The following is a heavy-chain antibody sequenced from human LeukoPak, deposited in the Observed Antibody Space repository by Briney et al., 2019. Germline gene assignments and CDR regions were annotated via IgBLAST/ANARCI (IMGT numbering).Heavy chain of an antibody. Sequence: PSETLSLTCAVYGGSFSGYYWSWIRQPPGKGLEWIGEINHSGSTNYNPSLKSRVTISVGTSKNQFSLKLSSVTAADTAVYFCARYQDYYDSSGSRSYFFDYWGQGTLVAVSS. CDR2: INHSGST. CDR1: GGSFSGYY. J-gene: IGHJ4*02. D-gene: IGHD3-22*01. CDR3: ARYQDYYDSSGSRSYFFDY. V-gene: IGHV4-34*01.